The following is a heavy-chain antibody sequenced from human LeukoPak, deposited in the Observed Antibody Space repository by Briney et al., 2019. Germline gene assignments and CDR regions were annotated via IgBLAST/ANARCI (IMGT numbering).Heavy chain of an antibody. CDR3: ARGISSWTPYYYYMDV. Sequence: ASVKVSCKASGYTFTSYGISWVRQAPGQGLEWMGWISAYNGNTNYAQKLQGRVTMTRDMSTSTVYMELSSLRSDDTAVYYCARGISSWTPYYYYMDVWGKGTTVTVSS. V-gene: IGHV1-18*01. J-gene: IGHJ6*03. CDR2: ISAYNGNT. CDR1: GYTFTSYG. D-gene: IGHD6-13*01.